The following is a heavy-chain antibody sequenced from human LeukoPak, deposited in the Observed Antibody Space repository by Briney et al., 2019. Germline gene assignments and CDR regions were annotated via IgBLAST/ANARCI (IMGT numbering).Heavy chain of an antibody. D-gene: IGHD3-22*01. CDR3: AKRAPWDYYSDSSASPSNWYFDL. J-gene: IGHJ2*01. V-gene: IGHV3-23*01. CDR1: GFPFSSHG. Sequence: GGSLRLSCAASGFPFSSHGMSWVRQAPGKGLEWVSAISGSGGSPYSAAYVKGRFTISRENSKNTLYLQMNSLRAEDTAVYYCAKRAPWDYYSDSSASPSNWYFDLWGRGTLVTVSS. CDR2: ISGSGGSP.